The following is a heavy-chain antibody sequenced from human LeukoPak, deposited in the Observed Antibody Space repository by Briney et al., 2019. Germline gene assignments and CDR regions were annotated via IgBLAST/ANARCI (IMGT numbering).Heavy chain of an antibody. D-gene: IGHD3-10*01. CDR3: AKFGLAGSGRYHDAFDI. CDR2: IKQDGSEK. V-gene: IGHV3-7*05. Sequence: GGSLRLSCAASGFTFSRNWMNWVRQAPGKGLEWVANIKQDGSEKYYVGSVKGRFTISRDNARNSLYLQMNSLRAEDTAVYYCAKFGLAGSGRYHDAFDIWGQGTMVTVSS. CDR1: GFTFSRNW. J-gene: IGHJ3*02.